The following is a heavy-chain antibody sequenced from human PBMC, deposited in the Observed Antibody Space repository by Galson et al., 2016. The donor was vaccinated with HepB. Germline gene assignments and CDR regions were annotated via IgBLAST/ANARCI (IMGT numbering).Heavy chain of an antibody. CDR3: ARGRDYGDNPFDD. D-gene: IGHD4-17*01. CDR1: GYTFTRCD. V-gene: IGHV1-8*01. J-gene: IGHJ4*02. CDR2: MNPDSGRT. Sequence: SVKVSCKASGYTFTRCDINWVRQATGQGLEWLGWMNPDSGRTGSAQKFPGRVTMTRDTSISTAYLELSSLTSEDTGVYFCARGRDYGDNPFDDWGQGTLVAVSS.